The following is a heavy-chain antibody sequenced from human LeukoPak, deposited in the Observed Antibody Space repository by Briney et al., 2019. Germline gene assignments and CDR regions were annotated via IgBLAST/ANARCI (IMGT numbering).Heavy chain of an antibody. D-gene: IGHD3-22*01. CDR3: ARDTLPLGRGYYYNFDY. V-gene: IGHV3-33*05. J-gene: IGHJ4*02. CDR2: VSYDGSNK. Sequence: GGSLRLSCAASGFTFSSYGMHWVRQAPGKGLEWVAVVSYDGSNKDYADSVKGRFTISRDNSKNTLFLQVNSLTVENTAVYYCARDTLPLGRGYYYNFDYWGQGTLVTVSS. CDR1: GFTFSSYG.